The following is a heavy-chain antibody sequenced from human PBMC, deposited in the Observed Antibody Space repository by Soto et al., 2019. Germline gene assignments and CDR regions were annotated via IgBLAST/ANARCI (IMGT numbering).Heavy chain of an antibody. CDR1: GFTFGDYA. CDR3: TRDYLTTVTTNWFDP. Sequence: EVQLVESGGGLVQPGRSLRLSCTASGFTFGDYAMSWFRQAPGKGLEWVGFIRSKAYGGTTEYAASVKGRFTISRDDSKSIAYLQMNSLKTEDTAVYYCTRDYLTTVTTNWFDPWGQGTLVTVSS. D-gene: IGHD4-17*01. V-gene: IGHV3-49*03. CDR2: IRSKAYGGTT. J-gene: IGHJ5*02.